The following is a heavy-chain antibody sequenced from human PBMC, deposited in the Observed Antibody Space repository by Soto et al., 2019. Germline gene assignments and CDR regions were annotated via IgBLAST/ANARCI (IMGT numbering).Heavy chain of an antibody. CDR3: AREYDFWSGYHYGMDV. V-gene: IGHV4-59*01. CDR1: GGSISSYY. Sequence: PSETLSLTCTVSGGSISSYYWSWIRQPPGKGLEWIGYIYYSGSTNYNPSLKSRVTISVDTSKNQFSLKLSSVTAADTAVYYCAREYDFWSGYHYGMDVWGQGTTVTVSS. J-gene: IGHJ6*02. CDR2: IYYSGST. D-gene: IGHD3-3*01.